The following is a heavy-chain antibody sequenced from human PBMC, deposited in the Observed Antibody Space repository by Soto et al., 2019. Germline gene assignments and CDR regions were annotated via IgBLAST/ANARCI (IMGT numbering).Heavy chain of an antibody. CDR1: GGSISSYY. Sequence: QVQLQESGPGLVKPSETLSLTCTVSGGSISSYYWSWIRQPPGKGLEWIGYIYYSGSTHYNHSLGSRVTIAVDTSKNQFPLKLSSVTAADTAVYYCARESRSLVSPWGQGTLVTVSS. V-gene: IGHV4-59*01. J-gene: IGHJ5*02. CDR2: IYYSGST. CDR3: ARESRSLVSP.